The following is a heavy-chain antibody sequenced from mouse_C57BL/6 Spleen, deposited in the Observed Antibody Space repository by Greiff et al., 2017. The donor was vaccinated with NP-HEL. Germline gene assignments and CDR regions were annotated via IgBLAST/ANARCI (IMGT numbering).Heavy chain of an antibody. Sequence: EVQLQQSGPELVKPGASVKISCKVSGYTFTDYYMNWVKQSHGKSLEWIGDINPNNGGTSYNQKFKGKATVTVDKSSSTAYMELRSLTSEDSAVYYCARGYDYDVTWFAYWGQGTLVTVSA. CDR2: INPNNGGT. D-gene: IGHD2-4*01. V-gene: IGHV1-26*01. CDR3: ARGYDYDVTWFAY. J-gene: IGHJ3*01. CDR1: GYTFTDYY.